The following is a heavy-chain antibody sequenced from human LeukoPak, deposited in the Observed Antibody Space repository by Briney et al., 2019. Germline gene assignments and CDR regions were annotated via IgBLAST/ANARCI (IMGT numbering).Heavy chain of an antibody. CDR1: GASISSYY. Sequence: SETLSLTCTVSGASISSYYWSWIRQPPGKGLEWIGYIYYSGSTNYNPSLKSRVTISVDTSKNQFSLKLNSVTAADTAVYYCARYSCTNGVCRFDYWGQGTLVTVSS. CDR3: ARYSCTNGVCRFDY. J-gene: IGHJ4*02. D-gene: IGHD2-8*01. V-gene: IGHV4-59*01. CDR2: IYYSGST.